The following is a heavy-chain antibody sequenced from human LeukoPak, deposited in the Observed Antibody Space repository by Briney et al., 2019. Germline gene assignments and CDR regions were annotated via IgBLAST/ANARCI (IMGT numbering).Heavy chain of an antibody. V-gene: IGHV4-31*03. J-gene: IGHJ4*02. CDR2: IYYSGST. D-gene: IGHD3-9*01. Sequence: PSQTLSLTCTVSGDSNSSGGYYWSWIRQHPGKGLEWIGYIYYSGSTYYNPSLKSRVTISGDTSKNQFSLKLSSVTAADTAVYYCARSRGYDLLTGYYYYFDYWGQGTLVTVSS. CDR1: GDSNSSGGYY. CDR3: ARSRGYDLLTGYYYYFDY.